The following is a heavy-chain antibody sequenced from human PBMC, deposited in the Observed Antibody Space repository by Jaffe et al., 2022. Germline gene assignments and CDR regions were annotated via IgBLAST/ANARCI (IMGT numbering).Heavy chain of an antibody. CDR1: GGSISSSIW. V-gene: IGHV4-4*02. CDR2: IYHSGST. D-gene: IGHD1-26*01. CDR3: ARNANLLSWVGATHDNWFDP. Sequence: QVQLQESGPGLVKPSGTLSLTCTVSGGSISSSIWWSWIRQPPGKGLEWIGEIYHSGSTNYNPSLKSRVTISVDKSKNQFSLKLSSVTAADTAVYYCARNANLLSWVGATHDNWFDPWGQGTLVTVSS. J-gene: IGHJ5*02.